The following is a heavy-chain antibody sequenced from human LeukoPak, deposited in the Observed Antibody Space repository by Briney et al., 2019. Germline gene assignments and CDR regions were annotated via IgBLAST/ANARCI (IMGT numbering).Heavy chain of an antibody. CDR3: ARSFSGSYSDY. D-gene: IGHD1-26*01. Sequence: SETLSLTCTVSGGSISSYYWSWIRQPPGKGLEWIGYIYYSGSTNYNPSLKGRVTISVDTSKNQFSLKLSSVTAADTAVYYCARSFSGSYSDYWGQGTLVTVSS. CDR2: IYYSGST. V-gene: IGHV4-59*01. J-gene: IGHJ4*02. CDR1: GGSISSYY.